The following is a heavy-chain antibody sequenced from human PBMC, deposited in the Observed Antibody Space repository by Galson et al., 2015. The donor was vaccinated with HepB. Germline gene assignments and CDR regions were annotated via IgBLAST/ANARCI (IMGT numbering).Heavy chain of an antibody. Sequence: SVKVSCKASGYTFTGYHMHWVRQAPGQGLEWMGRINPNSGGTNYAQKFQGRVTMTRDTSISTAYMELSRLRSDDTAVYYCARETDIAAAEYYFDYWGQGTLVTVSS. D-gene: IGHD6-13*01. CDR3: ARETDIAAAEYYFDY. CDR1: GYTFTGYH. J-gene: IGHJ4*02. CDR2: INPNSGGT. V-gene: IGHV1-2*06.